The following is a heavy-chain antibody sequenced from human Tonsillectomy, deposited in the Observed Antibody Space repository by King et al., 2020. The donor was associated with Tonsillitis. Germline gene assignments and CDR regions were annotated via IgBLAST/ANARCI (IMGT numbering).Heavy chain of an antibody. Sequence: VQLVESGAEVKKPGASVKVSCKASGYTFTSYGISWVRQAPGQGLEWMGWSSAYNGNTNYAQKLQGRVTMTTDTSTSTAYMELRSLRSDETAVDYCARGGYCSGGSCRGYYYGMDVWGQGTTVTVSS. J-gene: IGHJ6*02. CDR1: GYTFTSYG. V-gene: IGHV1-18*01. CDR2: SSAYNGNT. CDR3: ARGGYCSGGSCRGYYYGMDV. D-gene: IGHD2-15*01.